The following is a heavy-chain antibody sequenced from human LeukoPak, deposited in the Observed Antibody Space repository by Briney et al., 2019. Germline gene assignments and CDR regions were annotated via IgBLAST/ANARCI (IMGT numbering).Heavy chain of an antibody. D-gene: IGHD1-14*01. CDR1: GFTFSRSW. CDR3: AKPGGGKITPDYFDY. CDR2: VNTDGSDP. V-gene: IGHV3-74*01. J-gene: IGHJ4*02. Sequence: GGSLRLSCAASGFTFSRSWMHWVRQVPGKGLVWVSRVNTDGSDPIYADSVKGRFTISRDNAKSTLYLQMNSLRAEDTAVYYCAKPGGGKITPDYFDYWGQGTLVTVSS.